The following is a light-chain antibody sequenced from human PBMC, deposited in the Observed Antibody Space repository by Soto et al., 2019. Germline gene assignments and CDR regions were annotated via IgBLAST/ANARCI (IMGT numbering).Light chain of an antibody. CDR1: SSDVGGYNY. V-gene: IGLV2-14*01. Sequence: QSALTQPASVSGSPGQSITISCTGTSSDVGGYNYVSWYQQHPGKAPKPMIYEVSNRPSGVSNRFSGSKSGNTASLTIPGLQAEDEADYYCSSYTSSTTYVFGTGTKLTVL. J-gene: IGLJ1*01. CDR3: SSYTSSTTYV. CDR2: EVS.